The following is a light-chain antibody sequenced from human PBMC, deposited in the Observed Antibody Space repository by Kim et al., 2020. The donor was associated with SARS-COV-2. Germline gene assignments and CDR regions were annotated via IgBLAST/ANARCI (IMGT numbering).Light chain of an antibody. CDR2: GKN. V-gene: IGLV3-19*01. CDR1: SLRSYY. Sequence: SSELTQDPAVSVALGQTVRITCQGDSLRSYYASWYQQKPGQAPVLVIYGKNNRPSGIPDRFSGSSSGNTASLTITGAQAEDEADYSCNSRDSSGNPVFGG. CDR3: NSRDSSGNPV. J-gene: IGLJ3*02.